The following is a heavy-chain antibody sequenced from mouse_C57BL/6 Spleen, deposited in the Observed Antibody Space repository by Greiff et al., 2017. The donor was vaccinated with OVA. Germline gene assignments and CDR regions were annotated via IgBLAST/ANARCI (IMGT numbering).Heavy chain of an antibody. V-gene: IGHV1-69*01. CDR3: ASLDD. Sequence: VQLQQSGAELVMPGASVKLSCQASGYTFTSYWMHWVKQRPGQGLEWIGEIDPSASYTNYNQKFKGKSTLTVDKSSSTAYMQLSSLTSEDSAVYYCASLDDWGQGTTLTVSS. CDR1: GYTFTSYW. J-gene: IGHJ2*01. CDR2: IDPSASYT.